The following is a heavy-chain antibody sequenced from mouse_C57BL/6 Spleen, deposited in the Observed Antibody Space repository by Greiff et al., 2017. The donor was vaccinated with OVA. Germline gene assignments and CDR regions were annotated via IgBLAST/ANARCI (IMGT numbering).Heavy chain of an antibody. CDR1: GYSFTSYY. CDR2: IYPGSGNT. CDR3: ARDDGYYWYFDV. D-gene: IGHD2-3*01. J-gene: IGHJ1*03. Sequence: QVHVKQSGPELVKPGASVKISCKASGYSFTSYYIHWVKQRPGQGLEWIGWIYPGSGNTKYNEKFKGKATLTADTSSSTAYMQLSSLTSDDSAVYYCARDDGYYWYFDVWGTGTTVTVSS. V-gene: IGHV1-66*01.